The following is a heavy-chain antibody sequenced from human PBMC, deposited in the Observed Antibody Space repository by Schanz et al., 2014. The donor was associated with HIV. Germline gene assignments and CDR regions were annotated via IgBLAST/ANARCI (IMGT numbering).Heavy chain of an antibody. V-gene: IGHV3-33*05. J-gene: IGHJ6*02. D-gene: IGHD1-26*01. CDR1: GFTFNSYG. Sequence: QVQLVESGGGVVQPGRSLRLSCAASGFTFNSYGMHWVRQAPGKGLEWVSVISYDGRNKLYADSVKGRLTISRDNSKNTLYLQMNSLRAEDTAVYYCAREREESIAYYYYGMDVWGQGTAVTVSS. CDR3: AREREESIAYYYYGMDV. CDR2: ISYDGRNK.